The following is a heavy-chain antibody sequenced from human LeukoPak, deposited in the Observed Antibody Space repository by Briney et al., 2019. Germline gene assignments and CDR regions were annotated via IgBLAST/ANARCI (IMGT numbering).Heavy chain of an antibody. V-gene: IGHV4-30-2*04. CDR3: AREVHCSGGSCYGDAFDI. D-gene: IGHD2-15*01. Sequence: SRVTISVDTSKNQFSLKLSSVTAADTAVYYCAREVHCSGGSCYGDAFDIWGQGTMVTVSS. J-gene: IGHJ3*02.